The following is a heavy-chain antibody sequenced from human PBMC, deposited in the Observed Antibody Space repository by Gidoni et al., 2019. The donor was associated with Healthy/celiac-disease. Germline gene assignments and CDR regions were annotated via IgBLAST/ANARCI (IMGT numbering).Heavy chain of an antibody. CDR3: AREGSRGRLDY. CDR2: IYSGGST. Sequence: EVQLVETGGCLIQRGGSLSPSWSASGFTVSSNYMSWVRQAPGKGLEWVSVIYSGGSTYYADSVKGRSTISRDKSKNTLYLQMNSLRAEDTAVYYCAREGSRGRLDYWGQGTLVTVSS. D-gene: IGHD1-26*01. J-gene: IGHJ4*02. V-gene: IGHV3-53*02. CDR1: GFTVSSNY.